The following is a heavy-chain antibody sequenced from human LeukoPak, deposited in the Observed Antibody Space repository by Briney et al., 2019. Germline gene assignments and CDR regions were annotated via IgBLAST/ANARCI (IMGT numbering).Heavy chain of an antibody. CDR1: AGSISSYY. Sequence: SETLSLTCTVSAGSISSYYWSWIRQPAGKGLEWIGRIYTSGSTNYNPSLKSRVTMSVDTSKNQFSLKLSSVTAADTAVYYCARVNGDYVGVTFYNWFDPWGQGTLVTVSS. CDR2: IYTSGST. J-gene: IGHJ5*02. CDR3: ARVNGDYVGVTFYNWFDP. D-gene: IGHD4-17*01. V-gene: IGHV4-4*07.